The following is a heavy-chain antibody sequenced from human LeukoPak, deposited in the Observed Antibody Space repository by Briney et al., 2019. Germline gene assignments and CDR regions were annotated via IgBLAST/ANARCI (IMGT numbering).Heavy chain of an antibody. CDR2: ISGSGTGT. CDR3: AKAYSNFAANSYYFDY. D-gene: IGHD4-11*01. V-gene: IGHV3-23*01. CDR1: GFTVSSNY. Sequence: GGSLRLSCAASGFTVSSNYMSWVRQAPGKGLEWVSAISGSGTGTYYADSVQGRFIISRDNAKDTLSLQMNSLRAEDRAVYYCAKAYSNFAANSYYFDYWGQGTLVTVSS. J-gene: IGHJ4*02.